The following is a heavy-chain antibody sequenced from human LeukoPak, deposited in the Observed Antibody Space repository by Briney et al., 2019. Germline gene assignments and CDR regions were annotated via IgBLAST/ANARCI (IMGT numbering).Heavy chain of an antibody. Sequence: GGSLRLSCVASGFTFSNYWMHWVRQAPGKGLVWVSRINGDGRSTTYADSVKGRFTISRDNAENMLYLQMNSLRADDTAVYYCARDFMYNTNCVGCWGQGTLVTVSS. V-gene: IGHV3-74*01. J-gene: IGHJ4*02. CDR1: GFTFSNYW. CDR2: INGDGRST. CDR3: ARDFMYNTNCVGC. D-gene: IGHD2-2*01.